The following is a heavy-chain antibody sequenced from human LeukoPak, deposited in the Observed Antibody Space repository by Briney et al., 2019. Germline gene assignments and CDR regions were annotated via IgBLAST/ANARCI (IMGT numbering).Heavy chain of an antibody. Sequence: PGGSLRLSCTASGFTFSDSAMHWVRQASGKGLEWVGRIRSKTNNYATVYAASVKGRFTISRDDSKNTAYLQMNSLKTEDTAVYYCTRPAVGAVTGRDVWGKGTTVTVSS. CDR1: GFTFSDSA. V-gene: IGHV3-73*01. D-gene: IGHD6-19*01. J-gene: IGHJ6*04. CDR3: TRPAVGAVTGRDV. CDR2: IRSKTNNYAT.